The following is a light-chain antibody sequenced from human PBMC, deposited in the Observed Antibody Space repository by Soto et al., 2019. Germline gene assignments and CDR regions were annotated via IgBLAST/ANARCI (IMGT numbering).Light chain of an antibody. Sequence: DIPMTQSPSSLSASIGDSVTITCRASRSIFSYLNWYQQRPGRGPKLLIYAASSLQSGVPSRFSGSGSATDFTLTISSLQPEDSATYYCQQSYDTPYTFGQGTKVEIK. CDR1: RSIFSY. J-gene: IGKJ2*01. V-gene: IGKV1-39*01. CDR3: QQSYDTPYT. CDR2: AAS.